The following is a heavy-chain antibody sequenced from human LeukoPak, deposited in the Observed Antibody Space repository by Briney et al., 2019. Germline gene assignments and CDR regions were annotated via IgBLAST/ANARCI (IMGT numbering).Heavy chain of an antibody. D-gene: IGHD1-26*01. V-gene: IGHV1-24*01. CDR1: GGTFSSYA. J-gene: IGHJ4*02. CDR3: ATDLVPYGGSYELDY. Sequence: ASVKVSCKASGGTFSSYAISWVRQAPGKGLEWMGGFDPEDGETIYAQKFQGRVTMTEDTSTDTAYMELSSLRSEDTAVYYCATDLVPYGGSYELDYWGQGTLVTVSS. CDR2: FDPEDGET.